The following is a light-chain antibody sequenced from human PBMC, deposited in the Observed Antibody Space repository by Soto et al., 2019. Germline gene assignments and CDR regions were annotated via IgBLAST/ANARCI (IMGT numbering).Light chain of an antibody. CDR3: QQYSTPPPLT. Sequence: EIVLTQSPGTLSLSPGERATLSCRASQSVSSSLGGYQQKPGQAPRLLIYGSSSRPTAIPDRFSGSGTGTEFTLTNSRLGPEDCAVYCWQQYSTPPPLTLGQGTRLEIK. CDR2: GSS. V-gene: IGKV3-20*01. CDR1: QSVSSS. J-gene: IGKJ5*01.